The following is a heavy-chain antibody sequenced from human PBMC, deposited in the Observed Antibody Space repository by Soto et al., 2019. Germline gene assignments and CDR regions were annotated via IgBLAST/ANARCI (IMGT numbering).Heavy chain of an antibody. Sequence: VAVISYDGSNKYYADSVKGRFTISRDNSKNTLYLQMNSLRAEDTAVYYCARDVSGSFDYWGQGTLVTVSS. J-gene: IGHJ4*02. V-gene: IGHV3-30-3*01. CDR2: ISYDGSNK. D-gene: IGHD6-19*01. CDR3: ARDVSGSFDY.